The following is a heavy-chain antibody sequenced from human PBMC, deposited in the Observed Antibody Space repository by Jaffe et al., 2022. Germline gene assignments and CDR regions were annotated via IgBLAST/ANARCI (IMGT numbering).Heavy chain of an antibody. J-gene: IGHJ4*02. V-gene: IGHV1-2*06. D-gene: IGHD6-13*01. CDR1: GYTFSGYY. Sequence: QVQLVQSGAEVKKPGASVKVSCKASGYTFSGYYLHWVRQAPGQGLEWMGRINPNTGDTHYAQRFQGRLTVTRDMSFTTAYMELTGLTSDDTAMYFCSRHPTAGSPNFDYWGQGTLVTVSS. CDR2: INPNTGDT. CDR3: SRHPTAGSPNFDY.